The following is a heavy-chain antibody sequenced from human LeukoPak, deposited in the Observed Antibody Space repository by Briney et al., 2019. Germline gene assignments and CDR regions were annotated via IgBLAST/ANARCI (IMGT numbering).Heavy chain of an antibody. J-gene: IGHJ6*02. V-gene: IGHV3-30-3*01. Sequence: GTSLRLSCSASGFIFNTYAMHWVRQAPGKGLEWVALISYDGSNKFYADSVKGRFSISRDNSKNTLYLQMNSLRPEDTALYSCARCGDSCSSYGMGVWGQGTTVTVSS. CDR3: ARCGDSCSSYGMGV. CDR2: ISYDGSNK. D-gene: IGHD2-15*01. CDR1: GFIFNTYA.